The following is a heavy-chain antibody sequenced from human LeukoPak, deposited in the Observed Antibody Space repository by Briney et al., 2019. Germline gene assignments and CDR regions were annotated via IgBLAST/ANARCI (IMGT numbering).Heavy chain of an antibody. CDR1: GGSISSGDYN. V-gene: IGHV4-30-4*01. J-gene: IGHJ4*02. CDR3: ASGSVDFCSSTSCPVYYFDY. CDR2: IYHSGST. D-gene: IGHD2-2*01. Sequence: SQTLSLTCTVSGGSISSGDYNWSWIRQPPGKGLEWIGYIYHSGSTYYNPSLKSRVTISVDTSKNQFSLKLSSVTAADTAVYYCASGSVDFCSSTSCPVYYFDYWGQGTLVTVSS.